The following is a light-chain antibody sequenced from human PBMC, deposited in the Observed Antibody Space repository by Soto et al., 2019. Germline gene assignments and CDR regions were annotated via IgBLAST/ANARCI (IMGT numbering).Light chain of an antibody. J-gene: IGLJ3*02. Sequence: QAVVTQPPSASGTPGQRVTISCSGSSSNIGSNIVNWYQHLPGTAPKLLIHSNDQWPSGVPDRFSGSKSGTSASLAISGLQSEDEADYYCAVWDDRLNGPVFGGGTKVTVL. V-gene: IGLV1-44*01. CDR1: SSNIGSNI. CDR2: SND. CDR3: AVWDDRLNGPV.